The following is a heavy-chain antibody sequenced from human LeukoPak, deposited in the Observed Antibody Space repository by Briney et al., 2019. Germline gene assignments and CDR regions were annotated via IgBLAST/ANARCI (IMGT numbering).Heavy chain of an antibody. Sequence: GSSVKVSCKASGGTFSSYAISWVRQAPGQGLEWMGGIIPIFGTANYAQKFQGRVTITTDESTSTAYMELSSLRSEDTAVYYCARYSGYDYSELWFDLWGQGTLVTVSS. J-gene: IGHJ5*02. CDR2: IIPIFGTA. CDR3: ARYSGYDYSELWFDL. CDR1: GGTFSSYA. V-gene: IGHV1-69*05. D-gene: IGHD5-12*01.